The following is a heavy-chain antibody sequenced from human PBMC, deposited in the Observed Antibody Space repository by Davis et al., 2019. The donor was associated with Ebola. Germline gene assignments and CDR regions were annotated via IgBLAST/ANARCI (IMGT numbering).Heavy chain of an antibody. CDR3: ARDPYRGVQTIYYYRLDV. D-gene: IGHD5-12*01. Sequence: PGGSLRLSCAASGFTFSTYSMSWVRQAPGKGLEWVSSISSDSDYIYYADSVKGRFTISRDNAKNSLYLQMNSLRAEDTAVYYCARDPYRGVQTIYYYRLDVWGQGTTVTVSS. J-gene: IGHJ6*02. V-gene: IGHV3-21*01. CDR2: ISSDSDYI. CDR1: GFTFSTYS.